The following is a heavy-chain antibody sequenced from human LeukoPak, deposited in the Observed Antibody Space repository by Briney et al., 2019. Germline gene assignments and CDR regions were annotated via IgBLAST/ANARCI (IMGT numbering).Heavy chain of an antibody. J-gene: IGHJ5*02. CDR3: AREKEGNWFDP. Sequence: GGSLRLSCAASGFTVSSNYMSWVRQAPGKGLEWVSVIYSGGSTYYADSVKGRFTISRDNSKNTLYLQMNGLRAEDTAVYYCAREKEGNWFDPWGQGTLVTVSS. V-gene: IGHV3-53*01. CDR1: GFTVSSNY. CDR2: IYSGGST.